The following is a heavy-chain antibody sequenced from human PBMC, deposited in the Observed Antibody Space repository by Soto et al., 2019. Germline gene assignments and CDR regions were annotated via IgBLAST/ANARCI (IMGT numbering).Heavy chain of an antibody. CDR3: ARGRNGMIVEWNPVFDY. Sequence: QVQLVQSGAEVKKPGSSVKVSCKASGGTFSSYAISWVRQAPGQGLEWMGGIIPIFGTANYAQKFQGRVTITAGESTSTAYMELSSLRSEHTDVYYCARGRNGMIVEWNPVFDYWGQGTLVTVSS. J-gene: IGHJ4*02. V-gene: IGHV1-69*12. CDR1: GGTFSSYA. D-gene: IGHD3-22*01. CDR2: IIPIFGTA.